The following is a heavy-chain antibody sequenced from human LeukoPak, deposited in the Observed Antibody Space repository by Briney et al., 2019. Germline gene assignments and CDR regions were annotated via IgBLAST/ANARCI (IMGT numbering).Heavy chain of an antibody. D-gene: IGHD5-12*01. Sequence: SVKVSCKASGGTFSSYAITWVRQAPGQGLEWMGGIIPIFGTANYAQKFQGRVTITTDESTSTAYMELSSLRSEDTAVYYCARGPRIVATIQYYFDYWGQGTLVTVSS. CDR2: IIPIFGTA. J-gene: IGHJ4*02. V-gene: IGHV1-69*05. CDR3: ARGPRIVATIQYYFDY. CDR1: GGTFSSYA.